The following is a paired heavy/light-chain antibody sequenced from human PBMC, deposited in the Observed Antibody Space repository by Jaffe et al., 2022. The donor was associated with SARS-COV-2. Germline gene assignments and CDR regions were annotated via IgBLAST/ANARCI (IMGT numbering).Heavy chain of an antibody. CDR3: AKAGLSGEFDP. CDR2: ISWNSGNI. Sequence: EVQLVESGGGLVQPGRSLRLSCAASGFTFNDYAMHWVRQAPGKGLEWVSGISWNSGNIGYADSVKGRFTISRDNAKNSLYLQMNSLRAEDTALYYCAKAGLSGEFDPWGQGTLVTVSS. J-gene: IGHJ5*02. D-gene: IGHD2-2*01. CDR1: GFTFNDYA. V-gene: IGHV3-9*01.
Light chain of an antibody. J-gene: IGKJ5*01. CDR3: QQRSNWPIT. CDR1: QSVSSY. CDR2: DAF. Sequence: EIVLTQSPATLSLSPGERATLSCRASQSVSSYLAWYQQRPGQAPRLLIYDAFNRATGIPARFSGSGSGTDFTLTISSLEPEDFAVYYCQQRSNWPITFGQGTRLEIK. V-gene: IGKV3-11*01.